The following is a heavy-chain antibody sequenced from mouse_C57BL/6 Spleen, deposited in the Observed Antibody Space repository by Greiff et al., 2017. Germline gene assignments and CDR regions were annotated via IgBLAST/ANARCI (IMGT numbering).Heavy chain of an antibody. D-gene: IGHD3-3*01. V-gene: IGHV1-82*01. J-gene: IGHJ1*03. Sequence: VQRVESGPELVKPGASVKISCKASGYAFSSSWMNWVKQRPGKGLEWIGRIYPGDGDTNYNGKFKGKATLTADKSSSTAYMQLSSLTSEDSAVYFCARLGYLWYFDVWGTGTTVTVSS. CDR1: GYAFSSSW. CDR3: ARLGYLWYFDV. CDR2: IYPGDGDT.